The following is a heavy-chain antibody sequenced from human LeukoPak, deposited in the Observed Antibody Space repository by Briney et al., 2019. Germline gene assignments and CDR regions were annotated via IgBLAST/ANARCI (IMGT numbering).Heavy chain of an antibody. CDR1: GFTFSDCY. V-gene: IGHV3-11*03. CDR2: ISSSSNYT. D-gene: IGHD3-10*01. CDR3: ARVGPHTMVRGANAFDI. Sequence: GGSLRLSCAASGFTFSDCYMSWIRQAPGKGLEWVSYISSSSNYTNYADSVKGRFTISRDNAKNSLYLRMNSLRAEDTAAYYCARVGPHTMVRGANAFDIWGQGTMVTVSS. J-gene: IGHJ3*02.